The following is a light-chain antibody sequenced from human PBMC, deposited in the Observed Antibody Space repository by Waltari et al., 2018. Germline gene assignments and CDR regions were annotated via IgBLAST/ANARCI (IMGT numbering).Light chain of an antibody. CDR1: NRDVGYYKY. J-gene: IGLJ1*01. V-gene: IGLV2-8*01. CDR2: EVS. Sequence: QSVLTQPPSASGSLGQSVTISCPGTNRDVGYYKYVSWYQQHPGKAPKLIIFEVSRRRSGVPYRFSGAKTGNTASLTVSGLQHEDEADYYCCSYAGDKLFYVFGTGTKLTVL. CDR3: CSYAGDKLFYV.